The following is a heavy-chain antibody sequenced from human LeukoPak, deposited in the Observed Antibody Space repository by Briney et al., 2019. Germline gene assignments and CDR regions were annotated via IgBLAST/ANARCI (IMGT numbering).Heavy chain of an antibody. CDR3: ATGIWGYGRRFDY. J-gene: IGHJ4*02. CDR2: ISSSSSYI. V-gene: IGHV3-21*04. CDR1: GFTFSSYS. D-gene: IGHD2-15*01. Sequence: GGSLRLSCAASGFTFSSYSMNWVRQAPGKGLEWVSSISSSSSYIYYADSVKGRFTISRDNAKNSLYLQMNSLRAEDTAVYYCATGIWGYGRRFDYWGQGTLVTVSS.